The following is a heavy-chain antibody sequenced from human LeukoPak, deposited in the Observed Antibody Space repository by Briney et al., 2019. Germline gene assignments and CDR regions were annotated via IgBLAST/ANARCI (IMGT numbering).Heavy chain of an antibody. CDR3: AKDFRYDSSGYSQYYFDY. CDR2: IRYDGSNK. Sequence: GGSLRLSCAASGFTFSSYGMHWVRQAPGKGLEWVAFIRYDGSNKYYADSVKGRFTISRDNSKNTLYLQINSLRAEDTAVYYCAKDFRYDSSGYSQYYFDYWGQGTLVTVSS. J-gene: IGHJ4*02. CDR1: GFTFSSYG. V-gene: IGHV3-30*02. D-gene: IGHD3-22*01.